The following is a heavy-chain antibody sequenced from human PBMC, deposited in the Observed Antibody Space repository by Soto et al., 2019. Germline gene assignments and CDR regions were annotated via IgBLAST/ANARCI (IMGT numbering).Heavy chain of an antibody. Sequence: LRLSCSASGFTFSSYDMTWVRQAPGKGLEWVSSIDSSSKYMYYADSVKGRFTISRDDAKNSLYLQMNSLGADDTALYFCAREYSDSSGYYTAFDLWGQGTMVTVSS. CDR2: IDSSSKYM. V-gene: IGHV3-21*06. D-gene: IGHD3-22*01. J-gene: IGHJ3*01. CDR1: GFTFSSYD. CDR3: AREYSDSSGYYTAFDL.